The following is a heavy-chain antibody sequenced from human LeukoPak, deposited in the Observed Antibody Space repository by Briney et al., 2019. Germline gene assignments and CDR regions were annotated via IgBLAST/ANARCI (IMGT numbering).Heavy chain of an antibody. D-gene: IGHD6-19*01. V-gene: IGHV3-74*01. CDR2: INGDGSSI. J-gene: IGHJ5*02. CDR1: GFSFSSHW. CDR3: ARQSSGHNWFDP. Sequence: GGSLRLSCGASGFSFSSHWMHWVRQAPGKGLVWVSRINGDGSSISYADSVKGRFTISRDNSKNTLYLQMNSLRAEDTAVYYCARQSSGHNWFDPWGQGTLVTVSS.